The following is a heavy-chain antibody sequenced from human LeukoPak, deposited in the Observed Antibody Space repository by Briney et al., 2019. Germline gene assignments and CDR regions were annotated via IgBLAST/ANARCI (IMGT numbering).Heavy chain of an antibody. Sequence: SETLSLTCAVSGGSISNYYLNWIRQPPGKGLEWIGYINYSGSTNYNPSLKSRVTISIDTSKNQFSLKLSSVTAADTAVYYCARDYFTSYYYYGIDVWGQGTTVTVSS. D-gene: IGHD2/OR15-2a*01. J-gene: IGHJ6*02. CDR1: GGSISNYY. CDR3: ARDYFTSYYYYGIDV. CDR2: INYSGST. V-gene: IGHV4-59*01.